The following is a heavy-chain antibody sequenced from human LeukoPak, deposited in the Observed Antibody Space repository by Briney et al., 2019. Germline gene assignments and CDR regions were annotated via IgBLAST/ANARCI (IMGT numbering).Heavy chain of an antibody. CDR3: ARVGERWLQLPDY. J-gene: IGHJ4*02. Sequence: PGRSLRLSCAASGFTFSSYAMHWVRQAPGKGLEWVAVISYDGSNKYYADSVKGRFTISRDNSKNTLYLQMNSLRAEDTAVYYCARVGERWLQLPDYWGQGTLVTVSS. V-gene: IGHV3-30-3*01. CDR1: GFTFSSYA. D-gene: IGHD5-24*01. CDR2: ISYDGSNK.